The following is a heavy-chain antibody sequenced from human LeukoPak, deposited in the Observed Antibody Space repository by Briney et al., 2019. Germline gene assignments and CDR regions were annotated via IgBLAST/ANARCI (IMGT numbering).Heavy chain of an antibody. CDR1: GGSISSYY. J-gene: IGHJ4*02. Sequence: SVTLSLTCTVSGGSISSYYWGWIRQPPGKGLEWIGYIYYSGSTNYNPSLKSRVTISVDTSKNQFSLRLSSVTAADTAVYYCARASDSVDTAMVSFGYWGQGTLVTVSS. V-gene: IGHV4-59*01. CDR3: ARASDSVDTAMVSFGY. D-gene: IGHD5-18*01. CDR2: IYYSGST.